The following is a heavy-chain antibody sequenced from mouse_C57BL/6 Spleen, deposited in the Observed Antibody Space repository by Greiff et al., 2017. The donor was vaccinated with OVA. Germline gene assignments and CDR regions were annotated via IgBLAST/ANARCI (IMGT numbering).Heavy chain of an antibody. J-gene: IGHJ4*01. CDR1: GYAFSSYW. D-gene: IGHD1-1*01. CDR2: IYPGDGDT. CDR3: ARRGSIPYYAMDY. V-gene: IGHV1-80*01. Sequence: VQLKESGAELVKPGASVKISCKASGYAFSSYWMNWVKQRPGKGLEWIGQIYPGDGDTNYNGKFKGTATLTADKSSSTAYMQLSSLTSEDSAVYFCARRGSIPYYAMDYWGQGTSVTVSS.